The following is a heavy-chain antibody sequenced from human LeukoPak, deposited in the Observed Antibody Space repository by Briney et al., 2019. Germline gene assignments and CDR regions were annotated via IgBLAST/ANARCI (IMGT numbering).Heavy chain of an antibody. V-gene: IGHV4-59*11. Sequence: KTSETLSLTCTVSGGSISRRYWSWIRQPPRKGLEWIGYIYYGGSTNYNPSLKSRVTISVDTSKNQFSLNLRSVTAADTAVYYCANLSYDSRGYYAYIDYWGQGTLVTVSS. CDR3: ANLSYDSRGYYAYIDY. D-gene: IGHD3-22*01. J-gene: IGHJ4*02. CDR2: IYYGGST. CDR1: GGSISRRY.